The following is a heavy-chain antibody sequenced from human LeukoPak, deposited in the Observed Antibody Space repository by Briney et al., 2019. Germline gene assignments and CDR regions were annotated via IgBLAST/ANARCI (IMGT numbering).Heavy chain of an antibody. CDR3: ARNSSPYYYYSYMDV. J-gene: IGHJ6*03. CDR1: GVSFSGYY. V-gene: IGHV4-34*01. D-gene: IGHD4-23*01. Sequence: SETLSLTCAVYGVSFSGYYWSWSRQPPGKGLEGIGEINHSGSTNYNPSLKSPVTISVATSTNQFSLKLSSVTAADTAVYYCARNSSPYYYYSYMDVWGKGTTVTVSS. CDR2: INHSGST.